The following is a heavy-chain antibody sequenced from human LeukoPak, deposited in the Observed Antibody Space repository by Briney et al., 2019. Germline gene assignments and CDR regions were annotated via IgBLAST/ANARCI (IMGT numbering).Heavy chain of an antibody. V-gene: IGHV4-59*01. CDR1: GGCISTYY. CDR2: VSSNEGT. J-gene: IGHJ3*02. CDR3: ARESGYNI. Sequence: SETLSLTCTVSGGCISTYYWGWIRQPPGEGLEWIGYVSSNEGTNYNPSLKSRVTILVDTSKNQFSLKLSSVTAADTAVYYCARESGYNIWGQGTMVTVSS. D-gene: IGHD6-13*01.